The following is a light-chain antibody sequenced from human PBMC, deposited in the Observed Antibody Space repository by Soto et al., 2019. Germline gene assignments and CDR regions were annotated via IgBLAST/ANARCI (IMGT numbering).Light chain of an antibody. CDR3: SFYTNNNTVL. CDR1: SSDVGAYKY. V-gene: IGLV2-14*01. J-gene: IGLJ2*01. Sequence: QSALTQPASVSGSPGQSITISCTGTSSDVGAYKYVSWYQQQPDKAPKLIIYEVTNRPSGVPDRFSGSKSGNTASLTISGLQAEDEAEYYCSFYTNNNTVLFGGGTKLTVL. CDR2: EVT.